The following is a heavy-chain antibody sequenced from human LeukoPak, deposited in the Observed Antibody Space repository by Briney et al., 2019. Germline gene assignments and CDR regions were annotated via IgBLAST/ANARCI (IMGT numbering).Heavy chain of an antibody. J-gene: IGHJ4*02. CDR3: AREGGIAVPHYFDY. CDR2: ISSSSSYI. V-gene: IGHV3-21*01. D-gene: IGHD6-19*01. Sequence: GGSLRLSCAASGFTFSSYSMTWVRQAPGKGLEWVSSISSSSSYIYYADSVKGRFTISRDNAKNSLYLQMNSLRAEDTAVYYCAREGGIAVPHYFDYWGQGTLVTVSS. CDR1: GFTFSSYS.